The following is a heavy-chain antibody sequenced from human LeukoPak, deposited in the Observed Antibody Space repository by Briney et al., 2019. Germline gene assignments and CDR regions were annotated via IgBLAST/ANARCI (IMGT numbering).Heavy chain of an antibody. D-gene: IGHD3-3*01. Sequence: PSETLSLTCTVSGDSISSTSYYWGWIRQPPGKGLEWIGSVYYSGTTYSNPSLKSRVTMSVDTSKNQFSLKLSSVTAADTAVYYCARLVYDFWSGYPLFDYWGQGTLVTVSS. CDR2: VYYSGTT. CDR3: ARLVYDFWSGYPLFDY. CDR1: GDSISSTSYY. J-gene: IGHJ4*02. V-gene: IGHV4-39*01.